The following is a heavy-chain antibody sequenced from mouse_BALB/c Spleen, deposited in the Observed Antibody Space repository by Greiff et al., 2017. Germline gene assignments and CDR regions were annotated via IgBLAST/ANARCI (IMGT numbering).Heavy chain of an antibody. J-gene: IGHJ2*01. CDR3: ARDQRDYDGYYFDY. D-gene: IGHD2-4*01. CDR2: IWAGGST. CDR1: GFSLTSYG. Sequence: VQLQQSGPGLVAPSQSLSITCTVSGFSLTSYGVHWVRQPPGKGLEWLGVIWAGGSTNYNSALMSRLSISKDNSKSQVFLKMNSLQTDDTAMYYCARDQRDYDGYYFDYWGQGTTLTVSS. V-gene: IGHV2-9*02.